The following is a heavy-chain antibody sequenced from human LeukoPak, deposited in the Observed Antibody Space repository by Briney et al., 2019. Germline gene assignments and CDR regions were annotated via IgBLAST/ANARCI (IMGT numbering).Heavy chain of an antibody. V-gene: IGHV4-30-2*01. CDR1: GGSISSGSYS. J-gene: IGHJ4*02. Sequence: SETLSLTCAVSGGSISSGSYSWSWIRQPPGKGLEWIGYIYPRGSTYYNPSLKSRVILSLDKSANQFSLKLSSVTAADTAVYYCARVGLLYYGSGSKGNYFDYWGQGTLVTVSS. D-gene: IGHD3-10*01. CDR3: ARVGLLYYGSGSKGNYFDY. CDR2: IYPRGST.